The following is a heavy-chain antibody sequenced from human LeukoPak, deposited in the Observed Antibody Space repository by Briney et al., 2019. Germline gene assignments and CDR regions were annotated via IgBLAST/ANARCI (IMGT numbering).Heavy chain of an antibody. CDR3: ARGWVWFGEFLLDY. J-gene: IGHJ4*02. CDR2: IYTSGST. D-gene: IGHD3-10*01. V-gene: IGHV4-61*02. Sequence: SQTLSLTCTVSGGSISSGSYYWSWIRQPAGKGLEWIGRIYTSGSTNYNPSLKSRVTISVDTSKNQFSLKLSSVTAADTAVYYCARGWVWFGEFLLDYWGQGTLVTVSS. CDR1: GGSISSGSYY.